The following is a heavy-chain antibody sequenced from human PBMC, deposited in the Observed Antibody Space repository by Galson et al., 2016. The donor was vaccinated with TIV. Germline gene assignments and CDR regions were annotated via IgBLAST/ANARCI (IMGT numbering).Heavy chain of an antibody. V-gene: IGHV1-2*04. CDR3: ARGLGKYTGTYSWLTYSGAMDV. CDR1: GYTFTGYY. J-gene: IGHJ6*02. D-gene: IGHD1-26*01. CDR2: INPNSGDT. Sequence: SVKVSCKASGYTFTGYYLHWVRQAPGQGLGWMGWINPNSGDTHYAENFQGWVTMTRDTSITTASMELTRLKFDDTAVFYCARGLGKYTGTYSWLTYSGAMDVWGQGTRVTVS.